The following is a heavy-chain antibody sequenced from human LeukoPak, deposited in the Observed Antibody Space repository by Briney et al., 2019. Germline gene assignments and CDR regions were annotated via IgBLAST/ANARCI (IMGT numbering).Heavy chain of an antibody. CDR1: GFTFSIYA. CDR3: SRDKGESGFYYFDY. D-gene: IGHD3-22*01. J-gene: IGHJ4*02. CDR2: TSNNPSNQ. Sequence: PGRALRLSCAASGFTFSIYARNWVRQAPGKGLEWVLCTSNNPSNQYYSESLKGRLTNNRDNSKNTVFLQMNSLRAEDTGVYHCSRDKGESGFYYFDYWRQGTLVTVSS. V-gene: IGHV3-30-3*01.